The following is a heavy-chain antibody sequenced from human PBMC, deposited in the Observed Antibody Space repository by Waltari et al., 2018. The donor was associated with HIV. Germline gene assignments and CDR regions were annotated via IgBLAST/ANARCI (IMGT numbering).Heavy chain of an antibody. CDR2: IIPIFGTA. D-gene: IGHD3-22*01. CDR3: ARALQEGSGYYLSDY. CDR1: GGTFSSFA. J-gene: IGHJ4*02. V-gene: IGHV1-69*01. Sequence: QVQLVQSGAEVKKPGSSVKVSCKASGGTFSSFAISWVRQAPGQGLEWMGGIIPIFGTANYTQTFQCRVTITADESTITADMELSSLRSEDTAVYYCARALQEGSGYYLSDYWGQGTLVTVSS.